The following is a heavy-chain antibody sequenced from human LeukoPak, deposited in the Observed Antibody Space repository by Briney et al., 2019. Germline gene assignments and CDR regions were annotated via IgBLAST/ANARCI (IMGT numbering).Heavy chain of an antibody. Sequence: PGGSLRLSCAASGFTFSRYSMNWVRQAPGKGLEWVSSISSSSIYMYYADSVKGRFTISRDNAKNSLYLQMNSLRAEDRAVYYCARDIAFGELLPQPFYGMDVWGQGTTVTVSS. D-gene: IGHD3-10*01. V-gene: IGHV3-21*01. CDR2: ISSSSIYM. J-gene: IGHJ6*02. CDR1: GFTFSRYS. CDR3: ARDIAFGELLPQPFYGMDV.